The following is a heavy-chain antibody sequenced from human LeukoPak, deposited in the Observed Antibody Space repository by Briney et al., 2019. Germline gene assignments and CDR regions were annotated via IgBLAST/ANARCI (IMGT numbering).Heavy chain of an antibody. CDR1: GFTFSTYG. CDR2: ISYDGRNR. CDR3: AKDFGEKNLAEYFQN. Sequence: GGSLRLSCAASGFTFSTYGMHWVRQAPDKGLEWLAVISYDGRNRYYAESVKGRFTISRDNSKNTLYLQMDSLRTEDTAVYYCAKDFGEKNLAEYFQNWGQGTLVTVSS. D-gene: IGHD3-3*01. J-gene: IGHJ1*01. V-gene: IGHV3-30*18.